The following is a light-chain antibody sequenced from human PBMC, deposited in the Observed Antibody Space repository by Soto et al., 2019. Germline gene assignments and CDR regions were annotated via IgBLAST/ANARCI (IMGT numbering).Light chain of an antibody. V-gene: IGKV1-39*01. Sequence: DIQMTPSPSSLSASVVDRVTITCRASQTISSYLNWYQQKPGKAPNLLIYAASTLQSGVPSRFSGSGSGTDFTLTISSLQPEDFATYYCQQSYSTPRTFGGGTKVDIK. CDR1: QTISSY. CDR2: AAS. J-gene: IGKJ4*01. CDR3: QQSYSTPRT.